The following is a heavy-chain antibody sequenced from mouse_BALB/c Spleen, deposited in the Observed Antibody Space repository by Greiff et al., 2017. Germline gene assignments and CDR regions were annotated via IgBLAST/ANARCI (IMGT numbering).Heavy chain of an antibody. CDR1: GFTFSSYA. Sequence: EVQVVESGGGLVKPGGSLKLSCAASGFTFSSYAMSWVRQSPEKRLEWVAEISSGGSYTYYPDTVTGRFTISRDNAKNTLYLEMSSLRSEDTAMYYCARAYYGSSWDYAMDYWGQGTSVTVSS. D-gene: IGHD1-1*01. J-gene: IGHJ4*01. V-gene: IGHV5-9-4*01. CDR2: ISSGGSYT. CDR3: ARAYYGSSWDYAMDY.